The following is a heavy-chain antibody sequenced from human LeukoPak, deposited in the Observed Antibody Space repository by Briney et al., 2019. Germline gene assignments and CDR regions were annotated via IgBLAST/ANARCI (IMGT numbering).Heavy chain of an antibody. J-gene: IGHJ3*02. CDR2: ISTSGGST. D-gene: IGHD2-2*01. V-gene: IGHV3-23*01. CDR3: AKQLLVVVPAASAFDI. Sequence: GGSLRLSCAASGFTFSSSAMSWVRQAPGKGLEWVSTISTSGGSTYYADSVKGRFTISRDNSKNTLYLQMNSLRAEDTAVYYCAKQLLVVVPAASAFDIWGQGTMVTVSS. CDR1: GFTFSSSA.